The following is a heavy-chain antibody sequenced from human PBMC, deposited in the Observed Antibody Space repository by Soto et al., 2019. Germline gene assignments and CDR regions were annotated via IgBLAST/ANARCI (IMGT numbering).Heavy chain of an antibody. CDR3: ARLCPIRDYYDSSGYYHSVFGPYYFDY. CDR1: GGSISSSSYY. Sequence: SETLSLTCTVSGGSISSSSYYWGWIRQPPGKGLEWIGSIYYSGSTYYNPSLKSRVTISVDTSKNQFSLKLSSVTAADTAVYYCARLCPIRDYYDSSGYYHSVFGPYYFDYWGQGTLVTVSS. CDR2: IYYSGST. D-gene: IGHD3-22*01. J-gene: IGHJ4*02. V-gene: IGHV4-39*01.